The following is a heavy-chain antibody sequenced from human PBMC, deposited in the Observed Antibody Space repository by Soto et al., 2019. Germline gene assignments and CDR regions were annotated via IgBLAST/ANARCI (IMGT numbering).Heavy chain of an antibody. J-gene: IGHJ6*02. CDR2: IYYSGNT. Sequence: SETLSLTCTVSGGSISSYYWSWIRQPPGKGLEWIGYIYYSGNTNFNPSLKSRVSISVDTSKNQFSLKLSSVTAADTAVYYCARDGQQLGFNYYYYGMDVWGQGTTVTVSS. CDR1: GGSISSYY. CDR3: ARDGQQLGFNYYYYGMDV. D-gene: IGHD6-13*01. V-gene: IGHV4-59*01.